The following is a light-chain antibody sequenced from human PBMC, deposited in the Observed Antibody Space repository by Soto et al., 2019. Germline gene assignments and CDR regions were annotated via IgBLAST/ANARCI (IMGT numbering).Light chain of an antibody. J-gene: IGLJ3*02. Sequence: QSALTQPASVSGSAGQSITISCSGTMRDVGAYNLVSWYQQHPGTAPKLIIYEVRNRPSGISSRFSGSRSGNTASLTISGRQREDEGEYYCSAYTARSTLVFGGGTKLTVL. CDR1: MRDVGAYNL. CDR3: SAYTARSTLV. CDR2: EVR. V-gene: IGLV2-14*01.